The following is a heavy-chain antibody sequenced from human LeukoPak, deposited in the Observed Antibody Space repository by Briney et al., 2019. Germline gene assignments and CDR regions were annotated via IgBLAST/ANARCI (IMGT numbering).Heavy chain of an antibody. J-gene: IGHJ6*02. CDR1: GFTFSSYG. CDR2: IWYDGSNK. CDR3: ARDGGYCSSTSCYKYYYYGMDV. Sequence: GGSLRLSCAASGFTFSSYGMHWVRQAPGEGLEWVAVIWYDGSNKYYADSVKGRFTISRDNSKNTLYLQMNSLRAEDTAVYYCARDGGYCSSTSCYKYYYYGMDVWGQGTTVTVSS. D-gene: IGHD2-2*02. V-gene: IGHV3-33*01.